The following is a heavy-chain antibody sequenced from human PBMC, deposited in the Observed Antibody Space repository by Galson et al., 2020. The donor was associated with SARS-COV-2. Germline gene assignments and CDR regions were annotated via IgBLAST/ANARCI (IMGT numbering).Heavy chain of an antibody. Sequence: SQTLSFTCSVSGGPISSDYWSWIRQPPGKGLEWIGFFHSDGSTNYNSSLKSRVTISVDTSKNQFSLNLTSVTAADTAVYYCARYTTSSVAFDYWGQGTLVTVSS. CDR1: GGPISSDY. V-gene: IGHV4-59*08. D-gene: IGHD6-6*01. CDR3: ARYTTSSVAFDY. CDR2: FHSDGST. J-gene: IGHJ4*02.